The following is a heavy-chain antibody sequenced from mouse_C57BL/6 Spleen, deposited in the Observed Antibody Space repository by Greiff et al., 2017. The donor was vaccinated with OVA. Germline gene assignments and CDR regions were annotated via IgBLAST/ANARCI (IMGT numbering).Heavy chain of an antibody. J-gene: IGHJ1*03. CDR1: GYTFTSYW. CDR3: ARSGVTTVVATGYFDV. Sequence: QVQLQQPGAELVMPGASVKLSCKASGYTFTSYWMHWVKQRPGQGLEWIGEIDPSDSYTNYNQKFKGKSTLTVDKSSSTAYMQLSSLTSEDSAVDYCARSGVTTVVATGYFDVWGTGTTVTVSS. D-gene: IGHD1-1*01. V-gene: IGHV1-69*01. CDR2: IDPSDSYT.